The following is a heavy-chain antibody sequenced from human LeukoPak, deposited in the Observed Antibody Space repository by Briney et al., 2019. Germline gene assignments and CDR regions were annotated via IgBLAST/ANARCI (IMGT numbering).Heavy chain of an antibody. V-gene: IGHV4-59*11. Sequence: PSETLALTCTVSGGSISSHYWSWIRQPPGKGLEWVGYIYYSGSTNYNPSLKSRVTISVDTSKNQFSLKLSSVTAADTAVYPCTRLQKDYLVSYSYYYMDVWGKGTTVTVSS. J-gene: IGHJ6*03. CDR1: GGSISSHY. D-gene: IGHD2/OR15-2a*01. CDR2: IYYSGST. CDR3: TRLQKDYLVSYSYYYMDV.